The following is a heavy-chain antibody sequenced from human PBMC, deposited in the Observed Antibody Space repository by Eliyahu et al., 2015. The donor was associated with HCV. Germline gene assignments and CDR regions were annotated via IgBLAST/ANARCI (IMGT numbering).Heavy chain of an antibody. J-gene: IGHJ4*02. D-gene: IGHD4-17*01. CDR2: ISRSGVNT. V-gene: IGHV3-23*01. Sequence: EVQLLESGGGLVQPGGSLRLSCAASGFTFSSYAVTWVRQAPGKGLEGVSSISRSGVNTYYADSVKGRIAISRDNSKNTVYLQMNSLRAEDTAVYYCAKDLLPSNGDWPTGDFDFWGQGTLVTVSS. CDR3: AKDLLPSNGDWPTGDFDF. CDR1: GFTFSSYA.